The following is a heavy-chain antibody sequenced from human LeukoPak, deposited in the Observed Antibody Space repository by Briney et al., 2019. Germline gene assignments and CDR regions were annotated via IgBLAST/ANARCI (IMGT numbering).Heavy chain of an antibody. CDR2: IIPIFGTA. CDR1: GGTFSSYA. Sequence: GSSVKVSCKASGGTFSSYAISWVRQAPGQGLEWMGGIIPIFGTANYAQKFQGRVTITADKSTSTAYMELSSLRSEDTAVYYCARGLRTASYYYYYYMDVWGKGTTVTISS. V-gene: IGHV1-69*06. J-gene: IGHJ6*03. CDR3: ARGLRTASYYYYYYMDV. D-gene: IGHD4-17*01.